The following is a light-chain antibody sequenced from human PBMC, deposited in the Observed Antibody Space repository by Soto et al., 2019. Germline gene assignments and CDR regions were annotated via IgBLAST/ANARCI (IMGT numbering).Light chain of an antibody. J-gene: IGKJ2*01. CDR1: ERISND. CDR2: AAS. CDR3: QQSYTASPYT. Sequence: DIQMTQSPSALSASVGDRVTITCRASERISNDLHGYQQKPGKAPKILIYAASTLQSGFPSRFSGSGSGTYFTLTISSVQPEDFAPYYCQQSYTASPYTFGQGTKLLIK. V-gene: IGKV1-39*01.